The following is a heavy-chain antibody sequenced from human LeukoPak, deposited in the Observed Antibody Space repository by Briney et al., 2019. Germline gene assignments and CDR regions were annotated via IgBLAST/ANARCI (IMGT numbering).Heavy chain of an antibody. Sequence: SETLSLTCTVSGGSISSYYWSWIRQPPGKGLEWIGYIYYSGSTYYNPSLKSRVTISVDTSKNQFSLKLSSVTAADTAVYYCARDVDCPDCRGRVENWFDPWGQGTLVTVSS. CDR2: IYYSGST. CDR3: ARDVDCPDCRGRVENWFDP. J-gene: IGHJ5*02. V-gene: IGHV4-59*12. CDR1: GGSISSYY. D-gene: IGHD3/OR15-3a*01.